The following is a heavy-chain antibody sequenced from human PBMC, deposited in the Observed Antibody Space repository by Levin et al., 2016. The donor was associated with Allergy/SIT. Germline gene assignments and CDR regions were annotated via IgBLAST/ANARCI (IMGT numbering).Heavy chain of an antibody. CDR3: ARDYCSNTSCYYDYYYMDV. V-gene: IGHV3-33*01. Sequence: LKISCAASGFTFSIYGMHWVRQAPGKGLEWVAVIWSVGGDKYYADSVKGRFTVSRDNSKNTLYLQINSLRAEDTAVYYCARDYCSNTSCYYDYYYMDVWGRGTTVTVSS. J-gene: IGHJ6*03. CDR2: IWSVGGDK. D-gene: IGHD2-2*01. CDR1: GFTFSIYG.